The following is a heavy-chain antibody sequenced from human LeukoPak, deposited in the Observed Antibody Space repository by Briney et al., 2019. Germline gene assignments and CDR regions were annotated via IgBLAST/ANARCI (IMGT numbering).Heavy chain of an antibody. Sequence: SVKVSCKASGGTFSSYAISWVRQAPGQGLEWMGGIIPIFGTANYAQKFQGRVTITTDESTSTAYMELSSLTSADTAVYYCARVGAIVRSTRFIYFDYWGQGTLVTVSS. V-gene: IGHV1-69*05. CDR3: ARVGAIVRSTRFIYFDY. CDR2: IIPIFGTA. CDR1: GGTFSSYA. J-gene: IGHJ4*02. D-gene: IGHD1-26*01.